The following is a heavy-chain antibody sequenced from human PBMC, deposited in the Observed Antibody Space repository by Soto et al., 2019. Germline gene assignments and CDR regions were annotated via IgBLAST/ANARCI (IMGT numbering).Heavy chain of an antibody. V-gene: IGHV3-7*01. CDR3: ASYPPGCSGGSCYSLHS. D-gene: IGHD2-15*01. CDR2: IKQDGSEK. Sequence: GGSLRLSCAASGFTFSSYWMSWVRQAPGKGLEWVANIKQDGSEKYYVDSVKGRFTISRDNAKNSLYLQMNSLRAEDTAVYYCASYPPGCSGGSCYSLHSWGQGTLVTVSS. J-gene: IGHJ5*01. CDR1: GFTFSSYW.